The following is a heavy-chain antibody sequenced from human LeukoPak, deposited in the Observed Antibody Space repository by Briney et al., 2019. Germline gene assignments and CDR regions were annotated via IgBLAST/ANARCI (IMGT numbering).Heavy chain of an antibody. J-gene: IGHJ4*02. D-gene: IGHD2-2*02. Sequence: PAGGSLRLSCAASGFTFSSYAMSWVRQAPGKGLEWVSVISGSGGSTYYADSVKGRFTISRDNSKNTLYLQMNSLRAEDTAAYYCANPVHMYTKFDYWGQGTLVTVSS. V-gene: IGHV3-23*01. CDR3: ANPVHMYTKFDY. CDR1: GFTFSSYA. CDR2: ISGSGGST.